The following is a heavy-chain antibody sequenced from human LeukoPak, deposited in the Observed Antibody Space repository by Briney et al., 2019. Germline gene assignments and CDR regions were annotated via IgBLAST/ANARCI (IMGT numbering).Heavy chain of an antibody. J-gene: IGHJ4*02. CDR2: ISSSSSTI. D-gene: IGHD3-10*01. CDR3: ARGEFGSGSYHIDY. CDR1: RFTFSSST. V-gene: IGHV3-48*04. Sequence: GGSLRLSCAASRFTFSSSTMNWVRQAPGKGLEWVSWISSSSSTIYYADSVKGRFTISRDNAKNSLYLEMNGLRAEDTAVYYCARGEFGSGSYHIDYWGQGTLVTVSS.